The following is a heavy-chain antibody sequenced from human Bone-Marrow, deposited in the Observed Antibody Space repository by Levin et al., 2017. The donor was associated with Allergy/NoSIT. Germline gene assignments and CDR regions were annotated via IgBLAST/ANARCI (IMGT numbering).Heavy chain of an antibody. V-gene: IGHV3-30*18. CDR2: ISYDGKNS. J-gene: IGHJ6*02. CDR3: AKDRASASSPHFYYGMDL. D-gene: IGHD3-3*01. Sequence: GGSLRLSCAASGLTFSSYGMHWVRQSPGKGLEWVAVISYDGKNSFYVDSVKGRFTISRDNSQNTLSLQMNNLSAEDTAVYYCAKDRASASSPHFYYGMDLWGQGTTVIVSS. CDR1: GLTFSSYG.